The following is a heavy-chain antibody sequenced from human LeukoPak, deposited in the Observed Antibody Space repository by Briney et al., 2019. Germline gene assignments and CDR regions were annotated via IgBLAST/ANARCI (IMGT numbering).Heavy chain of an antibody. J-gene: IGHJ3*02. D-gene: IGHD1-26*01. CDR2: TYYRSKWYS. Sequence: SQTLSLTCAISGDSVSSNSASWNWIRQSPSRGLEWLGRTYYRSKWYSEYAGSVRGRITINADTSKNQFSLQLYSVTPDDTAVYYCARDAGWEKLRAFDIWGQGTRVAVSS. V-gene: IGHV6-1*01. CDR3: ARDAGWEKLRAFDI. CDR1: GDSVSSNSAS.